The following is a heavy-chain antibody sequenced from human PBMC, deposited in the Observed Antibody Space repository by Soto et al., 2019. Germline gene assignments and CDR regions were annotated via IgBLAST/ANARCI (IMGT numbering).Heavy chain of an antibody. CDR3: ARVHYYDSSGYSH. Sequence: VGSLRLSCAASGFTFSWYSMNWVRQAPGKGLEWVSSISSSSSYIYYADSVKGRFTISRDNAKNSLYLQMNSLRAEDTAMYYCARVHYYDSSGYSHWGQGTLVTVSS. J-gene: IGHJ4*02. D-gene: IGHD3-22*01. CDR2: ISSSSSYI. V-gene: IGHV3-21*01. CDR1: GFTFSWYS.